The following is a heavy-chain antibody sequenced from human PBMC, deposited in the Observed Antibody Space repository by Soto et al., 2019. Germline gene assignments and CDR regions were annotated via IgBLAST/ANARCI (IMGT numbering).Heavy chain of an antibody. CDR2: INPNSGVA. CDR1: GYTFTDFH. V-gene: IGHV1-2*02. CDR3: ARDPPIYCSGGSCYSGSRYYYGMDV. D-gene: IGHD2-15*01. J-gene: IGHJ6*02. Sequence: QVQLVQSGAEVKKPGASVKVSCKASGYTFTDFHMHWLRQAPGQGLEWMGSINPNSGVANYAQKFQGRVTMTRDTSISTAYMELSSLRSEDTAVYYCARDPPIYCSGGSCYSGSRYYYGMDVWGQGTTVTVSS.